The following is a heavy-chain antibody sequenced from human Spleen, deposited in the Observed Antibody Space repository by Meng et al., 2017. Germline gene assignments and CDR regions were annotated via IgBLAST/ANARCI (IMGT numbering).Heavy chain of an antibody. D-gene: IGHD6-13*01. CDR3: ARDSFQLVRTSKYYYYGMDV. V-gene: IGHV4-34*01. J-gene: IGHJ6*02. CDR2: INHSGST. Sequence: SETLSLTCAVYGGSFSGNNWSWIRQPPGKGLEWIGEINHSGSTNYNPSLKSRVTISVDTSKNQFSLNLSSVTAADTAVYYCARDSFQLVRTSKYYYYGMDVWGQGTTVTVSS. CDR1: GGSFSGNN.